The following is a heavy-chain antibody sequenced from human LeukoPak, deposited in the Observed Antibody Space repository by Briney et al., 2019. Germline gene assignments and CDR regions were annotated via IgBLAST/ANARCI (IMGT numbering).Heavy chain of an antibody. V-gene: IGHV1-46*01. CDR3: ARALNGYSYAN. D-gene: IGHD5-18*01. J-gene: IGHJ4*02. CDR2: INPSGGST. Sequence: ASVKVSCEASGYTFTSYYMHWVRQAPGQGLEWMGIINPSGGSTSYAQKFQGRVTMTRDTSTSTVYMELSSLRSEDTAVHYCARALNGYSYANWGQGTLVTVSS. CDR1: GYTFTSYY.